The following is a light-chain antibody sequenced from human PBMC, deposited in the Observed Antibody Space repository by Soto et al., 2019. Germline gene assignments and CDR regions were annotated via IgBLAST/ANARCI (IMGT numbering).Light chain of an antibody. CDR1: QTVRNN. CDR2: DVF. V-gene: IGKV3-15*01. Sequence: EVVMTQSPATLSVSPGERATLSCRASQTVRNNLTWYQQKPGQAPRLLIYDVFTRATGVPARFSGSGSGTEFTLTISGLQSEDFAVYYCQHYNNCPLTFGGGTRVEIK. J-gene: IGKJ4*02. CDR3: QHYNNCPLT.